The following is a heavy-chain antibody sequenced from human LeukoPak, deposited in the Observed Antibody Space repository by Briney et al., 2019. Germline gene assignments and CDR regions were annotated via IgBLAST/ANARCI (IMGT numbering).Heavy chain of an antibody. D-gene: IGHD3-22*01. CDR3: ARSSYYYDSSGLDY. V-gene: IGHV1-69*02. J-gene: IGHJ4*02. CDR1: GGTFSSYT. CDR2: IIPILDIA. Sequence: GASVKVSCKASGGTFSSYTISWVRQAPGQELEWMGRIIPILDIANYAQKFQGKVTITADKSTSTAYMELSSLRSEDTAVYYCARSSYYYDSSGLDYWGQGTLVTVSS.